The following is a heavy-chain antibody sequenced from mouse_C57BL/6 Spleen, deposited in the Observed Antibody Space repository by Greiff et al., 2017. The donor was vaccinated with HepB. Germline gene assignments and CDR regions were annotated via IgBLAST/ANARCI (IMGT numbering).Heavy chain of an antibody. J-gene: IGHJ2*01. D-gene: IGHD1-1*01. V-gene: IGHV5-17*01. Sequence: VKLMESGGGLVKPGGSLKLSCAASGFTFSDYGMHWVRQAPEKGLEWVAYISSGSSTIYYADTVKGRFTISRDNAKNTLFLQMTSLRSEDTAMYYCASGYGTFDYWGQGTTLTVSS. CDR1: GFTFSDYG. CDR2: ISSGSSTI. CDR3: ASGYGTFDY.